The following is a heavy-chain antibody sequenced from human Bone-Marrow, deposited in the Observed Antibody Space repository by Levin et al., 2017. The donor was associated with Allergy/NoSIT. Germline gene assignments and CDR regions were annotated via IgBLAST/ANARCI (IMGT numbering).Heavy chain of an antibody. J-gene: IGHJ3*01. CDR2: IYSGGST. CDR3: ATLPVAATPHPFDV. Sequence: AGGSLRLSCAGSGFTVSSDYMSWVRQAPGKGLEWVSVIYSGGSTYYAQSVKGRFTISRDNSKNTLYLQMNSLRVDDTAVYYCATLPVAATPHPFDVWGQGTMVIVSS. V-gene: IGHV3-66*02. D-gene: IGHD6-19*01. CDR1: GFTVSSDY.